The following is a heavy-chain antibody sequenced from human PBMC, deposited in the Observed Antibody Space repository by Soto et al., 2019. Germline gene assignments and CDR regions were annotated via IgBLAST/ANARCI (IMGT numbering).Heavy chain of an antibody. Sequence: SETLSLTCTVSGGSISSYYWSWIRQPPGKGLEWIGYIYYSGSTNYNPSLKSRVTISVDTSKNQFSLKLSSVTAADTAVYYCARIGVGNWNDGTPFDYWGQGTLVTVSS. CDR1: GGSISSYY. D-gene: IGHD1-20*01. CDR2: IYYSGST. CDR3: ARIGVGNWNDGTPFDY. V-gene: IGHV4-59*01. J-gene: IGHJ4*02.